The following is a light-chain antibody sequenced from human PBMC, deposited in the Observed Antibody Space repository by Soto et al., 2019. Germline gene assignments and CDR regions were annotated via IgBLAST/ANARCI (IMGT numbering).Light chain of an antibody. CDR1: QSVSSS. V-gene: IGKV3-11*01. CDR2: DAF. CDR3: QQRSYWCPEVT. J-gene: IGKJ3*01. Sequence: EIVLTQSPDTLSLSPGERATLSCRASQSVSSSLAWYQQKPGQAPKLLIYDAFNRATGIPTRFSGSGSGSDFTLTISSLEPEDFAVYACQQRSYWCPEVTFGPGTKVDVK.